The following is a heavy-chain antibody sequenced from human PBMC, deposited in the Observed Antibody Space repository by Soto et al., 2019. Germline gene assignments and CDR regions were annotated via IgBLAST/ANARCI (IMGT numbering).Heavy chain of an antibody. CDR2: IRSKAFGGAA. V-gene: IGHV3-49*03. Sequence: GGSLRLSCTAAGFTFGDYAMSWFRQAPGKGLEWVGFIRSKAFGGAAKYAASVNGRFTISRDDSKSIAYLQMNSLETEDTAVYYCARDIGARSGSFLYWGQGTLVTVSS. D-gene: IGHD3-10*01. CDR3: ARDIGARSGSFLY. CDR1: GFTFGDYA. J-gene: IGHJ4*02.